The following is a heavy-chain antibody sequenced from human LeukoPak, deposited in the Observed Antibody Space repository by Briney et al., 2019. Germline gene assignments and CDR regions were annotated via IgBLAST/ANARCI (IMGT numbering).Heavy chain of an antibody. V-gene: IGHV1-8*01. CDR3: SRGSVSSSTSCEEWLAG. D-gene: IGHD2-2*01. Sequence: ASVKVSCKASGYTFTSYDINWVRQATGQGLEWMGWMNPNSGNTGYAQKFQGRVTITRNTSISTAYMELSSLRSEDTAVYYCSRGSVSSSTSCEEWLAGWDQGSLVTVSS. J-gene: IGHJ4*01. CDR1: GYTFTSYD. CDR2: MNPNSGNT.